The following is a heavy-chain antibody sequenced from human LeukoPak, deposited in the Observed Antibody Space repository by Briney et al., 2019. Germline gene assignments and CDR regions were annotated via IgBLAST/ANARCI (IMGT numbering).Heavy chain of an antibody. CDR2: IRYDGANN. Sequence: PGGSLRLSCAASGFTFKNYAMHWVRQAPGKGLEWVALIRYDGANNYYADSVRGRFTISRDNSNNTLYLQMSSLRPEDTAVYYCAKDVYCTNGVCEDYWGQGTLVTVSS. CDR3: AKDVYCTNGVCEDY. D-gene: IGHD2-8*01. V-gene: IGHV3-30*02. CDR1: GFTFKNYA. J-gene: IGHJ4*02.